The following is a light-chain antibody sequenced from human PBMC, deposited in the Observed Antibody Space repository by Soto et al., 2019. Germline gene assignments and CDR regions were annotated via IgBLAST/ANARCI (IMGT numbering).Light chain of an antibody. CDR1: SSDVGRYNY. CDR3: SSYTSSSTEV. V-gene: IGLV2-14*01. Sequence: QSALTQPASVSGSPGQSITISCTGTSSDVGRYNYVSWYQKHPGKAPKLMIYEVSNRPSGVSNRFSGSKSGSTASLTISGLQAEDEADYYCSSYTSSSTEVFGGGTKLTVL. J-gene: IGLJ3*02. CDR2: EVS.